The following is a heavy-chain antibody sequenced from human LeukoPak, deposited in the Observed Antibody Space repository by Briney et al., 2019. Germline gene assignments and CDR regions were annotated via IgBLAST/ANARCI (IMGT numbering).Heavy chain of an antibody. CDR2: INPNSGGT. J-gene: IGHJ4*02. CDR3: ARDAAGYDLGVDY. D-gene: IGHD5-12*01. V-gene: IGHV1-2*02. Sequence: GASVKVSCKASVYTFTGYYMHCVRQAPGQGLEWMGWINPNSGGTNYAQKFQGRVTMTRDTSISTAYMELSRLRSDDTAVYYCARDAAGYDLGVDYWGQGTLVTVSS. CDR1: VYTFTGYY.